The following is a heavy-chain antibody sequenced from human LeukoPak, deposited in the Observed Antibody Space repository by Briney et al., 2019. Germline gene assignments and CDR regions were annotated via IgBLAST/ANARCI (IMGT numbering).Heavy chain of an antibody. CDR3: AKDPTAYGDXXGDDY. D-gene: IGHD4-17*01. CDR2: ISGSGGST. J-gene: IGHJ4*02. Sequence: PGGSLRLSCAASGFTFSSYAMSWVRQAPGKGLEWVSAISGSGGSTYYADSVKGRFTISRDNSKNTLYLQMNSLRAEDTAVYYCAKDPTAYGDXXGDDYWGQGTLVTVSS. CDR1: GFTFSSYA. V-gene: IGHV3-23*01.